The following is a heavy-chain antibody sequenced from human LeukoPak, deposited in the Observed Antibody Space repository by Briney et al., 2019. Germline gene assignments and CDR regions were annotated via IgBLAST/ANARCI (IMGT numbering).Heavy chain of an antibody. J-gene: IGHJ4*02. CDR2: IKSKTDGETT. D-gene: IGHD3-10*01. CDR3: TTDLGAYYHGSQRLIPIDY. CDR1: GFTFTNAW. Sequence: GGSLRLSCVDSGFTFTNAWMSWVRQAPGKGLEWIGRIKSKTDGETTNYAEPVRGRFTISRDDSKSAVYLQMSSLKIEDTAVYYCTTDLGAYYHGSQRLIPIDYWGQGTLVTVSS. V-gene: IGHV3-15*01.